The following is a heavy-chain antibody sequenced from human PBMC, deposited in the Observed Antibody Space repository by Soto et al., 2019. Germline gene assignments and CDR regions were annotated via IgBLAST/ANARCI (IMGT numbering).Heavy chain of an antibody. Sequence: PSETLSLTCTVSGGYISSYYWSWIRQPPGKGLEWIGYIYYSGGTYYNPSLKSRVTISVDTSKNQFSLKLSSVTAADTAVYYCARIQSPSYYDSSGYSAFDIWGQGTMVTV. J-gene: IGHJ3*02. V-gene: IGHV4-59*12. CDR2: IYYSGGT. CDR1: GGYISSYY. CDR3: ARIQSPSYYDSSGYSAFDI. D-gene: IGHD3-22*01.